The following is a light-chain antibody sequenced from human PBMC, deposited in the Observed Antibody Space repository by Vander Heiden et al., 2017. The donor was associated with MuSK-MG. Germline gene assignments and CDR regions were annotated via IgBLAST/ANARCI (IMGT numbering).Light chain of an antibody. J-gene: IGKJ5*01. Sequence: DIVMTQSPNSLAVSLGERATINCKSSQSVFSTLAWYQQKPGQPPKLLIHWASTRESGVPDRFSGSGSGTDFTLTISSLQADDVAVYYCQQHDRSPVTFGQGTRMEI. CDR3: QQHDRSPVT. CDR1: QSVFST. CDR2: WAS. V-gene: IGKV4-1*01.